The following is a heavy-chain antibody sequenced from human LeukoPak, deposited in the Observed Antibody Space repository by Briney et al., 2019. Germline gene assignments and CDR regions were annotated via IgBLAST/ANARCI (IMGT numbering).Heavy chain of an antibody. V-gene: IGHV4-59*01. CDR2: IYYSGTT. CDR3: ARGASGTLYDAFDI. D-gene: IGHD1-26*01. Sequence: SETLSLTCTVPGGSISTYYWSWIRQPPGEGLEWIGSIYYSGTTNSNPSLKSRATISVDTSKNHLSLKVSAATAADTAVYYCARGASGTLYDAFDIWGEGEMVTVSS. CDR1: GGSISTYY. J-gene: IGHJ3*02.